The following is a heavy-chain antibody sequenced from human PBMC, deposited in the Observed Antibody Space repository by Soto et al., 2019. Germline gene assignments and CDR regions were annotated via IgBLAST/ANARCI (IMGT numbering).Heavy chain of an antibody. CDR1: GYSFSTYS. J-gene: IGHJ4*02. D-gene: IGHD4-4*01. CDR3: ATWRSNHWFDY. Sequence: PGESLKISCKGSGYSFSTYSIGWVRQMPGKGLEWMGNIHSGDSNARYSPSFQGQVTISVDKSISTAYLQWSSLKASDTALYYCATWRSNHWFDYWGQGTLVTVSS. V-gene: IGHV5-51*01. CDR2: IHSGDSNA.